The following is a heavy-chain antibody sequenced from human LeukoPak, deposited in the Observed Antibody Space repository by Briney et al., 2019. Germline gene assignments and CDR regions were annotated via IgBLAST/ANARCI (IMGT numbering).Heavy chain of an antibody. D-gene: IGHD2-15*01. CDR2: IIPILGIA. Sequence: SVKVSCKASGGTFSSYAISWVRQAPGQGLEWMGRIIPILGIANYARKFQGRVTITADKSTSTAYMELSSLRSEDTAVYYCARGGYCSGGSCSTNSGYDPWGQGTLVTVSS. CDR3: ARGGYCSGGSCSTNSGYDP. CDR1: GGTFSSYA. J-gene: IGHJ5*02. V-gene: IGHV1-69*04.